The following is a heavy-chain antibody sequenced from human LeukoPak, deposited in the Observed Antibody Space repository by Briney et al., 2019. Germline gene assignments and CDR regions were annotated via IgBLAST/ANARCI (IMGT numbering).Heavy chain of an antibody. CDR3: ARARNRNWNDNGYYFDY. CDR2: ISAYNGNT. CDR1: GYTFTSYG. Sequence: ASVKVSCKASGYTFTSYGISWVRQAPGQGLEWMRWISAYNGNTNYAQKLRGRVTMTTDTSTSTAYMELRSLRSDDTAVYYCARARNRNWNDNGYYFDYWGQGTLVTVSS. J-gene: IGHJ4*02. V-gene: IGHV1-18*01. D-gene: IGHD1-20*01.